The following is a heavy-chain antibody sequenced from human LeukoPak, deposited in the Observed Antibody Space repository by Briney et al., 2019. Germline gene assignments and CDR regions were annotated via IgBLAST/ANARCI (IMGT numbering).Heavy chain of an antibody. CDR2: INANGGNT. Sequence: GGPLRLSCAASGFTFSSYAFHWVRQAPGKGLEYVSAINANGGNTYYADSVKGRFTVSRDNFKNTLYLQMGSLRTEDMAVYYCARVPILTGSYYFDYWGRGILVTVSS. J-gene: IGHJ4*02. D-gene: IGHD3-9*01. V-gene: IGHV3-64*02. CDR3: ARVPILTGSYYFDY. CDR1: GFTFSSYA.